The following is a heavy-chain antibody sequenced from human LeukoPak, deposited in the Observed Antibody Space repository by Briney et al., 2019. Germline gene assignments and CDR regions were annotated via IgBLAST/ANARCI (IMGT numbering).Heavy chain of an antibody. J-gene: IGHJ4*02. Sequence: SETLSLTCTVSGGSISSSSYYWGWIRQPPGKGLEWIGSIYYSGSTYYNPSLKSRVTISVDTSKNQFSLKLSSVTAADTAVYYCARQTSPYSTSTSCYLFGDYWGQGTLVTVSS. V-gene: IGHV4-39*01. CDR1: GGSISSSSYY. CDR3: ARQTSPYSTSTSCYLFGDY. CDR2: IYYSGST. D-gene: IGHD2-2*01.